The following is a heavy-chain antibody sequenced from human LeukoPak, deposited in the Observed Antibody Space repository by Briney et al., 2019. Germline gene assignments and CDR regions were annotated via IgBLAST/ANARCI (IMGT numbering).Heavy chain of an antibody. V-gene: IGHV3-21*01. CDR2: ISSSSSYI. CDR3: ARDLVVVPAFDY. CDR1: GFTFSSYS. D-gene: IGHD2-2*01. Sequence: GGSLRLSCAASGFTFSSYSMNWVRQAPGKGLEWVSSISSSSSYIYYADSVKGRVTISIDNATNSLYLQMNSLRAEDTAVYYCARDLVVVPAFDYWGQGTLVTVSS. J-gene: IGHJ4*02.